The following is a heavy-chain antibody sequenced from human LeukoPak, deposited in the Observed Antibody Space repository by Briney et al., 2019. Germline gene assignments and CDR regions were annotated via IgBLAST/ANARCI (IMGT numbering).Heavy chain of an antibody. CDR2: IYYSGST. J-gene: IGHJ4*02. CDR3: ARESIAAAGIDY. V-gene: IGHV4-59*01. Sequence: SETLSLTCTVSGGSISSYYWSWIRQPPGKGLEWIGYIYYSGSTNYNPSLKSRVTISVDTSKNQFSLKLSSVTAADTAVYYCARESIAAAGIDYWGQGTLFTVSS. D-gene: IGHD6-13*01. CDR1: GGSISSYY.